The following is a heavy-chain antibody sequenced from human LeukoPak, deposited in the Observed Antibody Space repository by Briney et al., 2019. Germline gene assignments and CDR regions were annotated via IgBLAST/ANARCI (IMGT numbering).Heavy chain of an antibody. V-gene: IGHV3-23*01. CDR2: ISGSDDRT. J-gene: IGHJ4*02. CDR1: GFTFTSYA. Sequence: PGGSLRLSCAASGFTFTSYAMSWVRQAPGKGLEWVSSISGSDDRTYYADSVKGRFTISRDNSKNTLYLQMNSLRAEDTAVYYCAKDKTEFDYWGQGTLVTVSS. CDR3: AKDKTEFDY.